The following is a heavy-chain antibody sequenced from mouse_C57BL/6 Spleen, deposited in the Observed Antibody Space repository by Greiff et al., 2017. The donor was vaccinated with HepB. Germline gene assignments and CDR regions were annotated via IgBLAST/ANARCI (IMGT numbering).Heavy chain of an antibody. Sequence: QVQLQQPGAELVKPGASVKLSCKASGYTFTSYWMHWVKQRPGQGLEWIGMIHPNSGSTNYNEKFKSKATLTVDKSSSTAYMQLSSLTSEDSAVYYCARSEGYYDYDAWFAYWGQGTLVTVSA. CDR2: IHPNSGST. CDR3: ARSEGYYDYDAWFAY. J-gene: IGHJ3*01. V-gene: IGHV1-64*01. CDR1: GYTFTSYW. D-gene: IGHD2-4*01.